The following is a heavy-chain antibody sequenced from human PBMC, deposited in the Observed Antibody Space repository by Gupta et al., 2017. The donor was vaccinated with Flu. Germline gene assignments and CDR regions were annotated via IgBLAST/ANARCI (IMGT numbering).Heavy chain of an antibody. D-gene: IGHD1-7*01. CDR3: ARRGTYYFDF. Sequence: WRWIRQHPEKGLEWIGYVHSSGNTYYNPSLRSRLMMSIDTSKNEFSLEVTSVTAADTAMYYCARRGTYYFDFWGQGALVTVSS. CDR2: VHSSGNT. J-gene: IGHJ4*02. V-gene: IGHV4-31*02.